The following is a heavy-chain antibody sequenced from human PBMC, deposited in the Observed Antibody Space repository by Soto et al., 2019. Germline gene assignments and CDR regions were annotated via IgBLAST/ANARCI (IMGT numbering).Heavy chain of an antibody. D-gene: IGHD4-17*01. J-gene: IGHJ4*02. CDR3: ARRVGTVTYYFDY. V-gene: IGHV4-39*01. Sequence: PSETLSLTCTVSGGSISSSSYYWGWIRQPPGKGLEWIGSIYYSGSTYYNPSLKSRVTISVDTSKNQFSLKLSSVTAADTAVYYCARRVGTVTYYFDYWGQGTLVTVSS. CDR2: IYYSGST. CDR1: GGSISSSSYY.